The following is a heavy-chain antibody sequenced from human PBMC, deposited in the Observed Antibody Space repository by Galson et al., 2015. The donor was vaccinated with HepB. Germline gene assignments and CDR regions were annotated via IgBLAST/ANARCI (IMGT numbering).Heavy chain of an antibody. V-gene: IGHV3-21*01. D-gene: IGHD1-26*01. CDR3: VRDSVWGEDPPNFDN. J-gene: IGHJ4*02. CDR2: IHGSSRYI. Sequence: LRLSCAASGFTFSSYTMSWVRQAPGRGLEWVSSIHGSSRYIYYADSLRGRFTISRDNANNSLSLQLNRLEAEDTAVYFCVRDSVWGEDPPNFDNWGQGTLVAVSS. CDR1: GFTFSSYT.